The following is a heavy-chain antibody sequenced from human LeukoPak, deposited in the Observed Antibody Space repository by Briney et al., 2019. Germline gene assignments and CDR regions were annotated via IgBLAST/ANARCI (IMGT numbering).Heavy chain of an antibody. D-gene: IGHD3-22*01. CDR1: GGSISSYY. V-gene: IGHV4-59*12. Sequence: PSETLSLTCTVSGGSISSYYWSWIRQTPGKGLEWIGYIYYSGSTNHNPSLKSRVTMSADTSKNQFSLQLSSVTAADTAVYYCARDTYYYDSSGYSNFDYWGQGTLVTVSS. CDR2: IYYSGST. CDR3: ARDTYYYDSSGYSNFDY. J-gene: IGHJ4*02.